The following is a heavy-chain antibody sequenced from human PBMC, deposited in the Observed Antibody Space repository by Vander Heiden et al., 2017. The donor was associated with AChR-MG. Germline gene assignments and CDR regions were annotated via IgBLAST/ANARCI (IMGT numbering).Heavy chain of an antibody. CDR1: GFNFTSHA. D-gene: IGHD2-2*02. CDR2: ISGSGGST. CDR3: AKTDRCSSTSCYRNYGMDV. J-gene: IGHJ6*02. Sequence: EVQLLESGGNLVQPGGSLRLSCAASGFNFTSHALSWVRQAPGKGLEWVSTISGSGGSTYYADSVKGRFTISRDNSKNTLYLQMNSLRAEDTAVYYCAKTDRCSSTSCYRNYGMDVWGQGTTVTVSS. V-gene: IGHV3-23*01.